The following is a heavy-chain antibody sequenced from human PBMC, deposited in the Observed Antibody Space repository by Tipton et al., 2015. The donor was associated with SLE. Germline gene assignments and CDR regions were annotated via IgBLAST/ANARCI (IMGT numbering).Heavy chain of an antibody. V-gene: IGHV4-39*07. Sequence: TLSLTCTVSGGSISSSSYYWGWIRQPPGKGLEWIGSIYYSGSTYYNPSLKSRVTISVDTSKNQFSLKLSSVTAADTAVYYCARELGIAAAGQAYYYGMDVWGQGTTVTVSS. CDR1: GGSISSSSYY. J-gene: IGHJ6*02. CDR3: ARELGIAAAGQAYYYGMDV. D-gene: IGHD6-13*01. CDR2: IYYSGST.